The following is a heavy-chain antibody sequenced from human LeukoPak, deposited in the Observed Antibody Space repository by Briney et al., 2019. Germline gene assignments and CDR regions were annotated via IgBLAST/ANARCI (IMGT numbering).Heavy chain of an antibody. J-gene: IGHJ4*02. Sequence: GGSLTLSCAASGFAFRTYAMTWVRQAPARGLERVAAISGRGDSTYYADSAEGRFTISRDNSKNTLYLQMNSLRAEDTAVYYCARERRRDGGYWGQGTLVTVSS. CDR3: ARERRRDGGY. V-gene: IGHV3-23*01. D-gene: IGHD5-24*01. CDR1: GFAFRTYA. CDR2: ISGRGDST.